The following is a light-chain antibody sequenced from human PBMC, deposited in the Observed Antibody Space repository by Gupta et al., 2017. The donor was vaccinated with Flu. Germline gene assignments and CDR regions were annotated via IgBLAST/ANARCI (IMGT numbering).Light chain of an antibody. J-gene: IGKJ3*01. CDR2: ATS. V-gene: IGKV3-20*01. CDR3: QYYRDSPPT. Sequence: GTLSLSPGDRATLSCRASQSVSTTHLAWYQQRPGQAPRLLIYATSNRAPGIPDKFSGSASGTDFTLTISSLEPEDFALYYCQYYRDSPPTFGPGTKVDI. CDR1: QSVSTTH.